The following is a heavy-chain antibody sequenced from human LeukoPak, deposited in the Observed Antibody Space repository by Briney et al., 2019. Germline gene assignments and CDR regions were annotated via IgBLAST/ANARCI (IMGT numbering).Heavy chain of an antibody. D-gene: IGHD5/OR15-5a*01. CDR1: SDSFSSSPHY. V-gene: IGHV4-39*02. J-gene: IGHJ4*02. Sequence: PSGTLSLTCTVSSDSFSSSPHYWAWLRQPPGEALDWIATIHYTGGTRHDASLKRRITISLDTSNTHFFLMLRFVTAADAVVYRCARGVYIIMNWLYFDYWGQGALVTVSS. CDR3: ARGVYIIMNWLYFDY. CDR2: IHYTGGT.